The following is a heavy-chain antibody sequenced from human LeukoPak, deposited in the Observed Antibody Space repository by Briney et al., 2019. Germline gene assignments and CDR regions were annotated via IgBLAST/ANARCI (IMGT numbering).Heavy chain of an antibody. CDR1: GGSISSSSYY. D-gene: IGHD3-3*02. CDR2: IYYSGST. CDR3: ARLAFAAGPI. J-gene: IGHJ4*02. V-gene: IGHV4-39*01. Sequence: PSETLSLTCTVSGGSISSSSYYRGWIRQPPGKGLEWIGSIYYSGSTYYNPSLKSRVTISVDTSKNQFSLKLSSVTAADTAVYYCARLAFAAGPIWGQGTLVTVSS.